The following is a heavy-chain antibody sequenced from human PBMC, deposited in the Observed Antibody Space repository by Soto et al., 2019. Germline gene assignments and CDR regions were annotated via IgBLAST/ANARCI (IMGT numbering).Heavy chain of an antibody. J-gene: IGHJ4*02. D-gene: IGHD3-10*01. V-gene: IGHV4-4*08. CDR2: IYNSGST. Sequence: QVQLQESGPGLVKPSETLSLTCTVSGGSITNYYWYWIRQPPGKGLEWIGYIYNSGSTKYNPSLTRRVTIGVHTSKNHLSLKLSSVTAADAAVCYCARTPSGSYSTRFDYCGQGTLAAVSS. CDR1: GGSITNYY. CDR3: ARTPSGSYSTRFDY.